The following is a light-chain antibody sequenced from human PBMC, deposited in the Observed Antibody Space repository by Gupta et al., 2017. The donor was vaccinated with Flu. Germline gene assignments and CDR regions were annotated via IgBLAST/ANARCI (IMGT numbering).Light chain of an antibody. CDR3: QQYSRSSSLT. Sequence: EVVLTQSPGTLSLSPGERATLSCRASETIRSNYLAWYQQKGGQAPKLLIYSASDRATAIPDRCSGSGCGTDFTLTINSREPEDFAVYYCQQYSRSSSLTFGGGTKVETK. J-gene: IGKJ4*01. CDR2: SAS. V-gene: IGKV3-20*01. CDR1: ETIRSNY.